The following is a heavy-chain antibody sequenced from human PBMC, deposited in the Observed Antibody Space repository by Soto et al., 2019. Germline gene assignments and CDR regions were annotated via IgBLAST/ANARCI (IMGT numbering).Heavy chain of an antibody. D-gene: IGHD3-10*01. J-gene: IGHJ6*02. V-gene: IGHV1-24*01. CDR1: GYTLTELS. CDR2: FDPEDGEK. Sequence: GASVKVSCKVSGYTLTELSMHWVRQAPGKGLEWMGGFDPEDGEKIYEQKFQGRVTMTEDTSTDKAYMELRSLRSENTAVYYCATSGPRGGMDVWGQGTTVTVSS. CDR3: ATSGPRGGMDV.